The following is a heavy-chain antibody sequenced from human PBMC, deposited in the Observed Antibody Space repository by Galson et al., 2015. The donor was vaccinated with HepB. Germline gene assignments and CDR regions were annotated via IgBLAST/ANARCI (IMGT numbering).Heavy chain of an antibody. V-gene: IGHV3-33*01. J-gene: IGHJ4*02. CDR1: GFTFSSYG. D-gene: IGHD4-11*01. CDR2: IWYDGSNK. CDR3: ARDRSNYGRIRSYFDY. Sequence: SLRLSCAASGFTFSSYGMHWVRQAPGKGLEWVAVIWYDGSNKYYADSVKGRFTISRDNSKNTLYLQMNSLRAEDTAVYYCARDRSNYGRIRSYFDYWGQGTLVTVSS.